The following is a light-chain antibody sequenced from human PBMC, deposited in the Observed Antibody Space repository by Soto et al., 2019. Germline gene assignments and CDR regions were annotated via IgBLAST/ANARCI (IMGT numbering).Light chain of an antibody. V-gene: IGKV3-20*01. J-gene: IGKJ3*01. Sequence: ETVVTQSPGTLSLSPGERATLSCRASQRVGSSYLSWYQQKPGQAPRLLIYGSSSRATGIPDRFSGSGSGTDITLTIRTQAPEVFSVYYCQQYGSSITFGPGTKVDIK. CDR3: QQYGSSIT. CDR1: QRVGSSY. CDR2: GSS.